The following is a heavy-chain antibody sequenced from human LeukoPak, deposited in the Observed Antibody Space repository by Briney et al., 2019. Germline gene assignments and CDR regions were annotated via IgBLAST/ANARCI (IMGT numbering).Heavy chain of an antibody. CDR2: IYYSGST. V-gene: IGHV4-61*01. D-gene: IGHD3-22*01. Sequence: ASETLSLTCTVSGGSVSSGSYYWSWIRQPPGKGLEWIGYIYYSGSTNYNPSLKSRVTISVDTSKNQFSLKLSSVTAADTAVYYCARETDYYDSSGSHWYFDLWGRGTLVTVSS. CDR3: ARETDYYDSSGSHWYFDL. J-gene: IGHJ2*01. CDR1: GGSVSSGSYY.